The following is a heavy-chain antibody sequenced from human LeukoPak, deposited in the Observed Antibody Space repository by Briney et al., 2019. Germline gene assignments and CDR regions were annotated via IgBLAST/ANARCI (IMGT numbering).Heavy chain of an antibody. CDR1: GFTFSSYA. CDR2: LSGSGDAT. D-gene: IGHD2-2*01. J-gene: IGHJ4*02. CDR3: ARGRCSSTSCLIDS. V-gene: IGHV3-23*01. Sequence: GGSLRLSCAASGFTFSSYAMNWVRQAPGKGLEWVSFLSGSGDATYYADSVKGRFTISRDNSKNTLFLQITSLRPEDTAVYYCARGRCSSTSCLIDSWGQGTLVTVSS.